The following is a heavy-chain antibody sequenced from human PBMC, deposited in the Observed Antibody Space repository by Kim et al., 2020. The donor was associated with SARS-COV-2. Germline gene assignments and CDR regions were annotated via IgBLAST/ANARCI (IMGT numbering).Heavy chain of an antibody. CDR2: IWYDGSNK. CDR3: ARVGIAVALRTSPLNYYYYYMDV. Sequence: GGSLRLSCAASGFTFSSYGMHWVRQAPGKGLEWVAVIWYDGSNKYYADSVKGRFTISRDNSKNTLYLQMNSLRAEDTAVYYCARVGIAVALRTSPLNYYYYYMDVWGKGTTVTVSS. J-gene: IGHJ6*03. CDR1: GFTFSSYG. V-gene: IGHV3-33*01. D-gene: IGHD6-19*01.